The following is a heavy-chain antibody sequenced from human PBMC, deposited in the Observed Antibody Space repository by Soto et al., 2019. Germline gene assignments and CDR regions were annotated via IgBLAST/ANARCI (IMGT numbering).Heavy chain of an antibody. V-gene: IGHV4-31*03. D-gene: IGHD5-18*01. J-gene: IGHJ4*02. Sequence: SETLSLTCTVSGGSISSGGYYWSWIRQHPGKGLEWIGYIYYSGSTYYNPSLKSRVTISVDTSKNQFSLKLSSVTAADTAVYYCARTVWRYSYLAGWGQGTLVTVSS. CDR3: ARTVWRYSYLAG. CDR2: IYYSGST. CDR1: GGSISSGGYY.